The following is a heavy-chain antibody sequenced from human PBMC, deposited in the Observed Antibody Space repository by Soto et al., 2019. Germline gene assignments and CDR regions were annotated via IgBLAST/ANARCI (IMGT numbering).Heavy chain of an antibody. D-gene: IGHD2-15*01. Sequence: SETLSLTCTVSGGAISSGGYYLSWIRQHPGKGLEWIGYIYYSGRTYYNPSLKSRVTISVDTSKNQFSLKLSSVTAADTAVYSWARDGHILGYCSGGSRSNYYTDYWGQGTLVTVSS. CDR2: IYYSGRT. CDR1: GGAISSGGYY. CDR3: ARDGHILGYCSGGSRSNYYTDY. J-gene: IGHJ4*02. V-gene: IGHV4-31*03.